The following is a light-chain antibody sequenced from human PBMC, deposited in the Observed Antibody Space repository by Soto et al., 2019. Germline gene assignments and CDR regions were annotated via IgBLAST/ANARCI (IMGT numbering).Light chain of an antibody. V-gene: IGKV3-20*01. CDR3: QQYSSSPIT. CDR1: QSVGTN. Sequence: EIVMTQSPATLSVSPGERVTLSCRASQSVGTNLAWYQQKPGQAPRLLIYGASSRATGIPDRFSGGGSGTDFSLTISRLDPEDFAVYYCQQYSSSPITFGQGTRLEI. J-gene: IGKJ5*01. CDR2: GAS.